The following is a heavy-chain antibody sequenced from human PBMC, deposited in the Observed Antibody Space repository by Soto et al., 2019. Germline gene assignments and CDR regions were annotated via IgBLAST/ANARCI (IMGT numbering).Heavy chain of an antibody. CDR2: IYYSAST. V-gene: IGHV4-31*03. D-gene: IGHD2-15*01. J-gene: IGHJ5*02. CDR3: ARERRDCSGGSCYFSPGSSVSLEP. Sequence: TLSLTCTVSGGSISSGGYYWSWARQHPGKGLVWIGYIYYSASTYYNPSLKSRVTISVDTSKNQFSLKLSSVTAADTAVYYCARERRDCSGGSCYFSPGSSVSLEPWGQGTMLTVSS. CDR1: GGSISSGGYY.